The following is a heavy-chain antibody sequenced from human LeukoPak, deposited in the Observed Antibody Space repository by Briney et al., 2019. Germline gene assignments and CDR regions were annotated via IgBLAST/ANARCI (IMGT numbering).Heavy chain of an antibody. V-gene: IGHV3-33*01. CDR1: GFTFSSYG. J-gene: IGHJ4*02. Sequence: GGSLRLPCAASGFTFSSYGMHWVRQAPGKGLEWVAVIWYDGSNKYYADSVKGRFTISRDNSKNTLYLQMNSLRAEDTAVYYCARDESSGSYYYYFDYWGQGTLVAVSS. CDR3: ARDESSGSYYYYFDY. D-gene: IGHD1-26*01. CDR2: IWYDGSNK.